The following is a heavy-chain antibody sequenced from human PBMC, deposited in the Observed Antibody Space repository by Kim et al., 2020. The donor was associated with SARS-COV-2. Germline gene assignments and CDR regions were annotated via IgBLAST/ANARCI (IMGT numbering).Heavy chain of an antibody. CDR1: GGSFSGYY. J-gene: IGHJ4*02. CDR3: AREGRNSGYAGGGYFDY. D-gene: IGHD5-12*01. CDR2: INHSGST. Sequence: SETLSLTCAVYGGSFSGYYWSWIRQPPGKGLEWIGEINHSGSTNYNPSLKSRVTISVDTSKNQFSLKLSSVTAADTAVYYCAREGRNSGYAGGGYFDYWGQGTLVTVSS. V-gene: IGHV4-34*01.